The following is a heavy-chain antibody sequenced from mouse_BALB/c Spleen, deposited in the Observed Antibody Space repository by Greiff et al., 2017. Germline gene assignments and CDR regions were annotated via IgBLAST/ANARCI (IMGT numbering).Heavy chain of an antibody. CDR1: GYSITSDYA. CDR2: ISYSGST. J-gene: IGHJ1*01. CDR3: ARPITTARDWYFDV. D-gene: IGHD1-2*01. V-gene: IGHV3-2*02. Sequence: DVKLQESGPGLVKPSQSLSLTCTVTGYSITSDYAWNWIRQFPGNKLEWMGYISYSGSTSYNPSLKSRISITRDTSKNQFFLQLNSVTTEDTATYYCARPITTARDWYFDVWGAGTTVTVSS.